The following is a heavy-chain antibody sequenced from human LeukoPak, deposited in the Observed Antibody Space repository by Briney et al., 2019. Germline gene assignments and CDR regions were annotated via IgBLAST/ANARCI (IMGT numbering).Heavy chain of an antibody. D-gene: IGHD3-22*01. V-gene: IGHV1-69*05. CDR3: ASQIGGYDSSGYYPLGAFDI. Sequence: ASVKVSCKASGGTFSSYAISWVRQAPGQGLEWMGGIIPIFGTANYAQKLQGRVTMTTDTSTSTAYMELRSLRSDDTAVYYCASQIGGYDSSGYYPLGAFDIWGQGTMVTVSS. CDR2: IIPIFGTA. J-gene: IGHJ3*02. CDR1: GGTFSSYA.